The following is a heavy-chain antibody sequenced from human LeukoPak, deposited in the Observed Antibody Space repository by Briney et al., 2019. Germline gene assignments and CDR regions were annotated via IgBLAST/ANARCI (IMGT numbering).Heavy chain of an antibody. J-gene: IGHJ4*02. D-gene: IGHD4-23*01. Sequence: GRSLRLSCAASGFTFSSYGMHWVRQAPGKGLEWVAVIWYDGSNKYYADSVKGRFTISRGNSKNTLYLQMNSLRAEDTAVYYCAREEGVTALNYWGQGTLVTVSP. V-gene: IGHV3-33*01. CDR2: IWYDGSNK. CDR3: AREEGVTALNY. CDR1: GFTFSSYG.